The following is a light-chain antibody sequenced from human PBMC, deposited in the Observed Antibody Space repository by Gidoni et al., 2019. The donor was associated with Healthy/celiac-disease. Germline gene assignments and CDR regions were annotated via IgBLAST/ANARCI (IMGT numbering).Light chain of an antibody. J-gene: IGLJ1*01. Sequence: QSALTQPASVSGSPGHSITISSTGTSSDVGGYNYVSWYQQHPGKAPKLMIYEVSTRPSGVSNRFSGSKSGNTAALTISGLQADDEADYYCSSYTSSSTPFYVFGTGTKVTVL. V-gene: IGLV2-14*01. CDR3: SSYTSSSTPFYV. CDR1: SSDVGGYNY. CDR2: EVS.